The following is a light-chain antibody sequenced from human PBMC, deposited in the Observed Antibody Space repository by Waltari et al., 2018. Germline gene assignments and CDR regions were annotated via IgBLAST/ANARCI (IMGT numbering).Light chain of an antibody. J-gene: IGLJ1*01. CDR1: SSNIGRNY. CDR3: ATWDDSLSGYV. V-gene: IGLV1-47*01. CDR2: KDN. Sequence: QSVLTQPPSASGTPGQRVTISCSGTSSNIGRNYVLWFHQLPGTAPKVLIYKDNQRPSGVPDRFSGSKSGTSASLAISGLRSEDEADYYCATWDDSLSGYVFGSGTKVAVL.